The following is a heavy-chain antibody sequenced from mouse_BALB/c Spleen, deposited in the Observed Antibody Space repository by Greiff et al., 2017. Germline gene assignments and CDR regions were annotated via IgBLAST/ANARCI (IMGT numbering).Heavy chain of an antibody. Sequence: EVNVVESGGGLVKPGGSLKLSCAASGFTFSSYTMSWVRQTPEKRLEWVATISSGGSYTYYPDSVKGRFTISRDNAKNTLYLQMSSLKSEDTAMYYCTRARDYWGQGTTLTVSS. CDR1: GFTFSSYT. CDR2: ISSGGSYT. CDR3: TRARDY. J-gene: IGHJ2*01. V-gene: IGHV5-6-4*01.